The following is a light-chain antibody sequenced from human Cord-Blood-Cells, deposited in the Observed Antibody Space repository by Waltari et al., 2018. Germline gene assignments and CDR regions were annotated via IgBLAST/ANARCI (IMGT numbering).Light chain of an antibody. J-gene: IGLJ2*01. CDR3: QSYDSSNVV. CDR1: SGSIASNY. V-gene: IGLV6-57*01. CDR2: EDN. Sequence: NFMLTQPHSVSESPGKTVTLSCTRSSGSIASNYVQWYQQRPGSSPTTVIYEDNQRPPGVPDRFSGSIDSSSNSASLTISGLKTEDEADYYCQSYDSSNVVFGGGTKLTVL.